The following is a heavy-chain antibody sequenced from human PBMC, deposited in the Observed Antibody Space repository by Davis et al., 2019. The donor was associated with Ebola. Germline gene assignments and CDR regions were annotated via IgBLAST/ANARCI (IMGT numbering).Heavy chain of an antibody. CDR1: GGSISSYY. J-gene: IGHJ5*02. CDR2: IYYSGST. CDR3: ARHRRGMDWFDP. D-gene: IGHD5-24*01. V-gene: IGHV4-59*08. Sequence: MPSETLSLTCTVSGGSISSYYWSWIRQPPGKGLEWIGYIYYSGSTNYNPSLKSRVTISVDTSKNQFSLKLSSVTAADTAVYYCARHRRGMDWFDPWGQGILVTVSS.